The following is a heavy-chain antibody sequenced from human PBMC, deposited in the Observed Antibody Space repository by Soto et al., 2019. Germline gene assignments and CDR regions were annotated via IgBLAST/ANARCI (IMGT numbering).Heavy chain of an antibody. CDR1: GYTFTTYG. CDR2: ISPASGVT. V-gene: IGHV1-18*01. CDR3: AMEMWTRSGPQNFFDY. D-gene: IGHD6-25*01. Sequence: QVQLVQSEGEVKQPGASVKVSCKASGYTFTTYGLCWVRQVPGQGLEWMGYISPASGVTTYAQSLQARVTMTTDTSTGTVYMELRSLRSDDTAIYYFAMEMWTRSGPQNFFDYWGQGALVTVSS. J-gene: IGHJ4*02.